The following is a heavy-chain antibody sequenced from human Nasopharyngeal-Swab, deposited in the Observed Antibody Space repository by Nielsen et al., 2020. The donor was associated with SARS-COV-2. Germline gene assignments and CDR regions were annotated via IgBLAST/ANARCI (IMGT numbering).Heavy chain of an antibody. V-gene: IGHV3-48*03. CDR2: ISSSGSTI. CDR1: GFTFSSYE. J-gene: IGHJ4*02. Sequence: GGSLRLSCAASGFTFSSYEMNWVRQAPGKELEWVSYISSSGSTIYYADSVKGRFTISRDNAKNSLYLQMNSLRAEDTAVYYCARDQAYYYDSSGYAYFDYWGQGTLVTVSS. D-gene: IGHD3-22*01. CDR3: ARDQAYYYDSSGYAYFDY.